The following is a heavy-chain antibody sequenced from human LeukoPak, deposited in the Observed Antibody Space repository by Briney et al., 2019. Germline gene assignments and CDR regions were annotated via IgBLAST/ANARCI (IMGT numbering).Heavy chain of an antibody. CDR2: IKEAGSEK. CDR1: RFIFSDFG. D-gene: IGHD6-13*01. CDR3: ARGGGMRSWYDFDY. J-gene: IGHJ4*02. Sequence: GGSLRLSCAASRFIFSDFGMHWVRQAPGKGLEFMANIKEAGSEKYYVDSVKGRFTISRDNDKNLVHLQMNSLRAEDTAVYYCARGGGMRSWYDFDYWGQGTLVTVSS. V-gene: IGHV3-7*04.